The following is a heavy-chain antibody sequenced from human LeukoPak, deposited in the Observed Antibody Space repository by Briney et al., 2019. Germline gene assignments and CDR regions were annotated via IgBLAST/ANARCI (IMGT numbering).Heavy chain of an antibody. D-gene: IGHD6-19*01. Sequence: KPGGSLRLSCAASGFTFSDYYMSWVRQAPGKGLEWVSSISSSSSYIYYADSVKGRFTISRDNAKNSLYLQMNSLRAEDTAVYYCARDPIGIAVAIYYFDYWGQGTLVTVSS. V-gene: IGHV3-11*06. CDR3: ARDPIGIAVAIYYFDY. CDR1: GFTFSDYY. J-gene: IGHJ4*02. CDR2: ISSSSSYI.